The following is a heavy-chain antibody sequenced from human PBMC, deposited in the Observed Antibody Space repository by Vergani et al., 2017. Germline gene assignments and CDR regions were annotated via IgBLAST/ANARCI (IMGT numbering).Heavy chain of an antibody. CDR3: AGSLIFYGAESLDY. J-gene: IGHJ4*02. CDR1: GASVNSYY. D-gene: IGHD4/OR15-4a*01. Sequence: QVKLQESGPGLVKPSETLSPTCTVSGASVNSYYWSWIRQPPGKGLEWMGYVSFRGDTHYDPSVKGRMTISLNTSSKQFSLYLTSVTAADTAVYYCAGSLIFYGAESLDYWGQGTLVTVSS. CDR2: VSFRGDT. V-gene: IGHV4-59*02.